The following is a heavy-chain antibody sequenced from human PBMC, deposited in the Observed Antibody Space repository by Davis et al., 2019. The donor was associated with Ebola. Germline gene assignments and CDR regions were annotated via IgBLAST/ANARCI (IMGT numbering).Heavy chain of an antibody. J-gene: IGHJ5*02. V-gene: IGHV4-59*11. CDR3: ARGVGARAGWFDP. Sequence: SETLSLTCSVSGGSISSHHYSWIRQSPGKGLEWIGYLFYSGSTNYNPSLRSRVTISLDTSKNQFSLRLSSVTAADTAVYYCARGVGARAGWFDPWGQGTLVTVSS. D-gene: IGHD1-26*01. CDR1: GGSISSHH. CDR2: LFYSGST.